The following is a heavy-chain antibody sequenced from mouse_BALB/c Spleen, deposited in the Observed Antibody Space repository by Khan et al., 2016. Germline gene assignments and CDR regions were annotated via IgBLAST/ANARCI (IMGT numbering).Heavy chain of an antibody. CDR3: ATYYRYYYAMDY. CDR2: ISYDGSN. CDR1: GYSITSGYY. D-gene: IGHD2-14*01. Sequence: EVQLQESGPGLVKPSQSLSLTCSVTGYSITSGYYWNWIRQFPGNKLEWMGYISYDGSNNYNPSLNNRISITRDTSKNQFFLKLNSVTTEDTATYYCATYYRYYYAMDYGGQGTSVTVSS. J-gene: IGHJ4*01. V-gene: IGHV3-6*02.